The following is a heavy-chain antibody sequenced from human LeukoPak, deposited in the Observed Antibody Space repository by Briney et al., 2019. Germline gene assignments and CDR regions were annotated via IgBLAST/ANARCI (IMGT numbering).Heavy chain of an antibody. CDR1: GFTFSSYE. CDR3: ARGVGAKDAFDI. J-gene: IGHJ3*02. CDR2: ISSSSSYT. V-gene: IGHV3-21*05. D-gene: IGHD1-26*01. Sequence: GGSLRLSCAASGFTFSSYEMNWVRQAPGKGLEWVSYISSSSSYTNYADSVKGRFTISRDNAKNSLYLQMNSLRAEDTAVYYCARGVGAKDAFDIWGQGTMVTVSS.